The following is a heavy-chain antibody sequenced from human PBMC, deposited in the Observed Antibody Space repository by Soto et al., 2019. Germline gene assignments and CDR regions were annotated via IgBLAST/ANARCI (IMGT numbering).Heavy chain of an antibody. CDR3: ARGRLRYFDWLLS. Sequence: SETLSLTCTVSGGSISSGDYYWSWIRQPPGKGLEWIGYIYYSGSTYYNPSLKSRVTISVDTSKNQFSLKLSSVTAADTAVYYCARGRLRYFDWLLSWGQGTLVTVSS. J-gene: IGHJ4*02. CDR2: IYYSGST. D-gene: IGHD3-9*01. V-gene: IGHV4-30-4*01. CDR1: GGSISSGDYY.